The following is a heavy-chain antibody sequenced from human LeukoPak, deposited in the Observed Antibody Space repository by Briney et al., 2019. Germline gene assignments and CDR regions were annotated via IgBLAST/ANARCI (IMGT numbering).Heavy chain of an antibody. Sequence: PSQTLSLTCAVSGDTVSSNSAAWNWLRQSPSRGLEWLGRTYYRSKWYNDYAVSVKSRITINPGTSKNEFSLQLNSVTPEDTAVYYCARDQGSGWYRYWGQGTLVTVSS. CDR3: ARDQGSGWYRY. V-gene: IGHV6-1*01. J-gene: IGHJ4*02. D-gene: IGHD6-19*01. CDR2: TYYRSKWYN. CDR1: GDTVSSNSAA.